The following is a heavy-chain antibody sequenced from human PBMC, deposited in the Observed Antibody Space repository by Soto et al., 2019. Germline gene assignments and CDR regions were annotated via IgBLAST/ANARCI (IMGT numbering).Heavy chain of an antibody. J-gene: IGHJ6*02. V-gene: IGHV3-23*01. CDR2: ISGSGDNT. CDR1: GFSFDDYA. Sequence: GGSLRLSCAASGFSFDDYAMTWVRQATGKGLEWVSAISGSGDNTYYADSVKGRFTISRDNSKNTVYLQMNDLRVEDAAEYFCAKDSWAIFGVPAGEYYAMDVWGQGTTVTVSS. CDR3: AKDSWAIFGVPAGEYYAMDV. D-gene: IGHD3-3*01.